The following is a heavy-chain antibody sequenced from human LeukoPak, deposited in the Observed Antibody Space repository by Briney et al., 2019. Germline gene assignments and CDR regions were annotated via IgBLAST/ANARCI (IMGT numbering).Heavy chain of an antibody. CDR1: GYTFTGYY. D-gene: IGHD5-24*01. Sequence: ASVKVSCKASGYTFTGYYIHWVRQAPGQGLEWMGWINPNSGSTNYAQKFQGRVTMTRDTSISTAYMELSRLRSDDTAVFYCARKSRDGYNLFDSWGQGTLVTVSS. CDR2: INPNSGST. J-gene: IGHJ4*02. CDR3: ARKSRDGYNLFDS. V-gene: IGHV1-2*02.